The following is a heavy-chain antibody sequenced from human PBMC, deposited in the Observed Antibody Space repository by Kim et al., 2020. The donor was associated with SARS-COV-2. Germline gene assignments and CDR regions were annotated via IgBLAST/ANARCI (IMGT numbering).Heavy chain of an antibody. CDR3: ARDEYSSTYFDY. J-gene: IGHJ4*02. D-gene: IGHD6-6*01. V-gene: IGHV6-1*01. Sequence: YAMTVKSRITINPDTAKNQFSLQLSSVTPEDTAVYYCARDEYSSTYFDYWGQGTLVTVSS.